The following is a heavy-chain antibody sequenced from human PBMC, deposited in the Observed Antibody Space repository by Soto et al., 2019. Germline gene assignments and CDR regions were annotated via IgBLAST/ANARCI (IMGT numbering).Heavy chain of an antibody. D-gene: IGHD6-13*01. CDR3: TADVRRSAAWGCDP. V-gene: IGHV3-15*01. J-gene: IGHJ5*02. CDR1: GFTFSKAW. Sequence: EVQLVESGGGLVKPGGSLRLSCAASGFTFSKAWMSWVRQAPGKGPEWVGRVKSKTDGETTGYAAPVRGRFTISRDDSKSMLYLQMNSLKTEDTALYYSTADVRRSAAWGCDPWGQGTLVTVSS. CDR2: VKSKTDGETT.